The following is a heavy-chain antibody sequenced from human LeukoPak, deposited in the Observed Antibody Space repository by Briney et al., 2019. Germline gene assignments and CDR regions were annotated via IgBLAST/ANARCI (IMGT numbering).Heavy chain of an antibody. CDR3: ARDSGSGDMDV. Sequence: PSETLSLTCTVSGGSISGTTYYWSWIRQHPGKGLEWIGYIFYSGSAYCNPSLQSRVTISVDTSKKQFSLKLSSVTAADTGVYYCARDSGSGDMDVWGNGTTVTVSS. CDR1: GGSISGTTYY. J-gene: IGHJ6*03. V-gene: IGHV4-31*03. CDR2: IFYSGSA. D-gene: IGHD3-10*01.